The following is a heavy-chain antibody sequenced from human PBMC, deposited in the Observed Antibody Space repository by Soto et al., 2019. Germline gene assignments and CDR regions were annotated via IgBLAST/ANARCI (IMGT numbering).Heavy chain of an antibody. V-gene: IGHV5-51*01. CDR3: ARAAHSSTLSCDAPCSYYYGRGG. Sequence: GESLKISCKGSGYSFTSYWIGWVRQMPGKGLEWMGIIYSGDSDTRYSPSFQGQVTISADKSISTAYLQWSSLKASDTAMYYCARAAHSSTLSCDAPCSYYYGRGGCHQGTTVAVSS. CDR2: IYSGDSDT. J-gene: IGHJ6*02. D-gene: IGHD2-2*01. CDR1: GYSFTSYW.